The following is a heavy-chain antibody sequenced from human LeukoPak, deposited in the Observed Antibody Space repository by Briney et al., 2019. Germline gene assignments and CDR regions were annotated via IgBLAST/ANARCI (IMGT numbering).Heavy chain of an antibody. CDR3: AREGQLWTD. J-gene: IGHJ4*02. Sequence: PSETLSLTCSVSGYSFTSGHYWGWIRQPPGKGLEWIANIYHTGSAHYNPSLKSRVTISVDTSKNQFSLKLSSVTAADTAVYYCAREGQLWTDWGQGILVTVSA. CDR2: IYHTGSA. D-gene: IGHD5-18*01. V-gene: IGHV4-38-2*02. CDR1: GYSFTSGHY.